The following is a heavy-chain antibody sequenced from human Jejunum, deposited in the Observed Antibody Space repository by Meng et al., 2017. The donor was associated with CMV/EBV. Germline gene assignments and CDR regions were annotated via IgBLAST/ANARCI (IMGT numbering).Heavy chain of an antibody. CDR1: LRIGTCS. D-gene: IGHD4-17*01. V-gene: IGHV4-30-2*05. Sequence: LRIGTCSWSWLPPPPGKGLEWLCCISHRGYTFYRPSLESRVTFSVDSSKNQFSLKLSSVTAADPAVYYCARSLAPSVTMYNWFDSWGQGTPVTVSS. CDR2: ISHRGYT. J-gene: IGHJ5*01. CDR3: ARSLAPSVTMYNWFDS.